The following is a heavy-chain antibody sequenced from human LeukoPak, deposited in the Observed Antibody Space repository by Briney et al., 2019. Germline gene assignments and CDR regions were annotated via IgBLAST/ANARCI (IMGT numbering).Heavy chain of an antibody. CDR3: AGFGAGSYY. D-gene: IGHD3-10*01. CDR2: IYTTGRTDST. J-gene: IGHJ4*02. CDR1: GGSISSSY. V-gene: IGHV4-4*07. Sequence: SETLSLTCTVSGGSISSSYCSWIRQPAGKGLEWIGRIYTTGRTDSTDFNPSLKSRVTMSVDTSKNQFSLKLGSVTAADTAVYYCAGFGAGSYYWGQGTLVTVSS.